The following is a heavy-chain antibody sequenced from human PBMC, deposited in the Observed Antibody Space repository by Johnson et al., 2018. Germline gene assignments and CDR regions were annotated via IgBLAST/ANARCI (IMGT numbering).Heavy chain of an antibody. CDR2: ISSSSSYI. CDR3: ASAWKGYGDYGGTFDI. CDR1: GFSFSTYS. Sequence: EVQLVESGGGLVKPGGSLRLSCGASGFSFSTYSMNWVRQAPGKGLQWVSSISSSSSYIYYADSLRGRFTISRDNDKNSLYLQMNTLRAKETAVFYWASAWKGYGDYGGTFDIWGQGTMFTVSS. J-gene: IGHJ3*02. D-gene: IGHD4-23*01. V-gene: IGHV3-21*01.